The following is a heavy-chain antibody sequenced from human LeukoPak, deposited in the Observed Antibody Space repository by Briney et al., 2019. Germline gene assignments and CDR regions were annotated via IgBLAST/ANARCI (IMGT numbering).Heavy chain of an antibody. Sequence: ASVKVSCKASGYTFTGYYMRWVRQAPGQGLEWMGWINPNSGSTNYAQKFQGRVTMTRDTSISTAYMELSRLRSDDTAVYYCAREGAVGATDYWGQGTLVTVPS. CDR1: GYTFTGYY. V-gene: IGHV1-2*02. CDR2: INPNSGST. J-gene: IGHJ4*02. CDR3: AREGAVGATDY. D-gene: IGHD1-26*01.